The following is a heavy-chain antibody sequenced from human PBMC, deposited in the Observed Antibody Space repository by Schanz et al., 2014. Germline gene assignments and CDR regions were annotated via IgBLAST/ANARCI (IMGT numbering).Heavy chain of an antibody. CDR1: GGTFSTYP. V-gene: IGHV1-18*04. CDR3: ARGGYSSGWYDRDIAHFDY. J-gene: IGHJ4*02. D-gene: IGHD6-19*01. Sequence: QGQLVQSGPEVKEPGASVKVSCKASGGTFSTYPINWLRQAPGQGLEWMGWINPNSGTTNYAQKLQGRVTMTTDTSTSTAYMELRSLRSDDTAVYYCARGGYSSGWYDRDIAHFDYWGQGTLVIVSS. CDR2: INPNSGTT.